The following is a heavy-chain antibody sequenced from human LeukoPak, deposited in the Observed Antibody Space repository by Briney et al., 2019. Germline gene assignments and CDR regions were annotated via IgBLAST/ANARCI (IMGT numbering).Heavy chain of an antibody. CDR1: GGSISSYY. CDR2: ITYSGST. V-gene: IGHV4-59*01. J-gene: IGHJ5*02. Sequence: SETLSLTCTVSGGSISSYYWSWIRQPPGKGLENIAYITYSGSTNFNPSLKSRVTFSVDTSKSQFSLKLSSVTAADTAVYYCATSGATTATTWGGNWFDPWGQGALVTVSS. CDR3: ATSGATTATTWGGNWFDP. D-gene: IGHD4-17*01.